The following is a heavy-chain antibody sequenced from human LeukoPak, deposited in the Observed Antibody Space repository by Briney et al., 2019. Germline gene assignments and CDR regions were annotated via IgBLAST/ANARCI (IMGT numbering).Heavy chain of an antibody. J-gene: IGHJ4*02. CDR1: GFTFSSYA. D-gene: IGHD3-9*01. Sequence: PGGSLRLSCAASGFTFSSYAMSWVRQAPGKGLEWVSAISGSGGSTYYADSVKGRFTISRDNSKNTLYLQMNSLRAEDTAVYYCAKVREGCYDILTGYYFDYWGQGTLVTVSS. CDR2: ISGSGGST. V-gene: IGHV3-23*01. CDR3: AKVREGCYDILTGYYFDY.